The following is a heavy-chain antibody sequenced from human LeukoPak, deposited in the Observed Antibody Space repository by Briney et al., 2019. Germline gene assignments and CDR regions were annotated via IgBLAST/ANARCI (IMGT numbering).Heavy chain of an antibody. J-gene: IGHJ5*02. CDR3: AREVVSSSWWGGSEWFDP. CDR2: IYYSGST. CDR1: GGSISSYY. D-gene: IGHD6-13*01. Sequence: SGTLSLTCTVSGGSISSYYWSWIRQPPGKGLEWIGYIYYSGSTNYNPSLKSRVTISVDTSKNQFSLKLSSVTAADTAVYYCAREVVSSSWWGGSEWFDPWGQGTLVTVSS. V-gene: IGHV4-59*01.